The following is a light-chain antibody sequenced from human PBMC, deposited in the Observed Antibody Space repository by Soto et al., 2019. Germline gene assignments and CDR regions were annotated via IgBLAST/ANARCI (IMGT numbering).Light chain of an antibody. CDR2: DAS. Sequence: DIQMTQSPSTLSASVGDRVTITCRASQSISSWLAWYQQKPGKAPKLLIYDASSLESGVPSRFSGSGSGTEFTLTISNLQPDDFATYYCQQYENYWTFGQGTKVDIK. V-gene: IGKV1-5*01. CDR3: QQYENYWT. J-gene: IGKJ1*01. CDR1: QSISSW.